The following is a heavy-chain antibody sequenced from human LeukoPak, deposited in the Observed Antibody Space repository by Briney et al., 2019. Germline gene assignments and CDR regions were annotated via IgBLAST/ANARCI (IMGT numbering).Heavy chain of an antibody. Sequence: GGSRRLSCAASGFTFSSYWMHWLRQVPGKGLVWVARISSDESSTTYADSVKGRFTISRDNAKNTLYLQMNSLRVEDTAVYYCARVYSSGWYRFDYWGQGTLVIVSS. D-gene: IGHD6-19*01. CDR2: ISSDESST. CDR1: GFTFSSYW. J-gene: IGHJ4*02. V-gene: IGHV3-74*01. CDR3: ARVYSSGWYRFDY.